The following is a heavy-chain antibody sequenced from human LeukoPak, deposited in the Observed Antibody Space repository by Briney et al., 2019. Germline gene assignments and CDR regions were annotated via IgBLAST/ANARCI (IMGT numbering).Heavy chain of an antibody. CDR1: GFSFNDAW. CDR2: IKEDGSEK. V-gene: IGHV3-7*01. Sequence: PGGSLRLSCAASGFSFNDAWMNWVRQAPGKGLEWVANIKEDGSEKYYVDSVKGRFTISRDNAKNSLYLQMNSLRAEDTAVYYCARGRFNYDSSGYSSFYHWGQGTLVTVSS. J-gene: IGHJ4*02. CDR3: ARGRFNYDSSGYSSFYH. D-gene: IGHD3-22*01.